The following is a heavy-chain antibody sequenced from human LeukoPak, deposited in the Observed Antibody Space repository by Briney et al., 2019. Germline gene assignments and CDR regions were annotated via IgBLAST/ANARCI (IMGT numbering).Heavy chain of an antibody. CDR1: GFTVSSNY. V-gene: IGHV3-53*01. J-gene: IGHJ4*02. D-gene: IGHD5-24*01. CDR3: ARAVPRQYYFDY. CDR2: VSSGGST. Sequence: AEGSLRLSCAASGFTVSSNYMNWVRQAPGKGLEWVSVVSSGGSTYYADSVKGRFTISRDNSKNTLYLQMNSLRAEDTAVYYCARAVPRQYYFDYWGQGTLVTVSS.